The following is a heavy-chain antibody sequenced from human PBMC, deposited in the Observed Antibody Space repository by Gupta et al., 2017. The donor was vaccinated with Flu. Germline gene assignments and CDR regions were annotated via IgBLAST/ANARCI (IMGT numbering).Heavy chain of an antibody. D-gene: IGHD2-21*02. CDR3: ARAGIVFCGGDCYFDS. CDR1: GGNFKNYG. V-gene: IGHV1-69*01. J-gene: IGHJ4*02. Sequence: QVQLVQSGAEVKRPGSSVKVSCKASGGNFKNYGIDWVRQAPGQGLEWMAGIIPVFGTEKSAQKFQGRLTITADESTSTAYMELSGLRSDDTAAYYCARAGIVFCGGDCYFDSWGQGTLVTVSS. CDR2: IIPVFGTE.